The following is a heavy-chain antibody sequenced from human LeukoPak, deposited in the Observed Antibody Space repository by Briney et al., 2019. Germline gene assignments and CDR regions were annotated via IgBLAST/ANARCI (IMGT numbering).Heavy chain of an antibody. V-gene: IGHV3-23*01. D-gene: IGHD3-10*01. Sequence: GGSLRLSCEASGIAFSGDAMNWVRQAPGKGLEWVSGISGSGGSTYYADFVKGRFTISRDNSKNTPYLEMNSLIAEDTATYYCAKTAKGSLPAYYYDSWGQGTLVTVSS. CDR3: AKTAKGSLPAYYYDS. J-gene: IGHJ5*01. CDR1: GIAFSGDA. CDR2: ISGSGGST.